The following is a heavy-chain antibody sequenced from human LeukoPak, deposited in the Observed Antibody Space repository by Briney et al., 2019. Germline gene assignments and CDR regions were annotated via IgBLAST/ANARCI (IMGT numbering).Heavy chain of an antibody. D-gene: IGHD1-26*01. CDR2: IKQDGSEK. J-gene: IGHJ4*02. CDR1: GFTFSSYW. V-gene: IGHV3-7*01. CDR3: ARASGSYYPYYFDY. Sequence: EGSLRLSCAASGFTFSSYWMSWVRQAPGKGLEWVANIKQDGSEKYYVDSVKGRFTISRDNAKNSLYLQMNSLRAEDTAVYYCARASGSYYPYYFDYWGQGTLVTVSS.